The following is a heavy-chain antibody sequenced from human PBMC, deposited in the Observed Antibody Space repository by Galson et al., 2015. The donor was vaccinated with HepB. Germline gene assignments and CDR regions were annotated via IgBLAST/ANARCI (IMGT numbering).Heavy chain of an antibody. J-gene: IGHJ4*02. CDR1: GYTLTEFS. Sequence: SVKVSCKVSGYTLTEFSMHWVRQAPGGRLEWLGGFDPENSETIYAQKFRGRVTMTEDASTDTAYMQLSRLRSEDTAIYHCATSNYDFNSGLFDYWGQGTLVTVSS. CDR2: FDPENSET. D-gene: IGHD3-3*01. V-gene: IGHV1-24*01. CDR3: ATSNYDFNSGLFDY.